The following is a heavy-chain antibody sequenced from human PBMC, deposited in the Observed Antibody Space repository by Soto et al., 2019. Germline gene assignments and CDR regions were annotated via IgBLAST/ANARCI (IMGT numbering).Heavy chain of an antibody. CDR3: ARGRQVYSGYQTRANWFDP. CDR1: GGSISSGGYY. Sequence: PSETLSLTCTVSGGSISSGGYYWSWIRQHPGKGLEWIGYIYYSGSTYHNPSLKSRVTISVDTSKNQFSLKLSSVTAADTAVYYCARGRQVYSGYQTRANWFDPWGQGTLVTVSS. CDR2: IYYSGST. J-gene: IGHJ5*02. D-gene: IGHD5-12*01. V-gene: IGHV4-31*03.